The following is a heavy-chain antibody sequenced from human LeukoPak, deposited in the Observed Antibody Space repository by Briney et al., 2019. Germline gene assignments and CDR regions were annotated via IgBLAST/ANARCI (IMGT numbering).Heavy chain of an antibody. CDR3: AREMSWADCSSTSCNDAFDI. CDR2: IYHSGST. J-gene: IGHJ3*02. D-gene: IGHD2-2*01. Sequence: SETLSLTCTVSGGSISSGGYYWSWIRQPPGKGLEWIGYIYHSGSTYYNPSLKSRVTISVDRSKNQFSLKLSSVTAADTAVYYCAREMSWADCSSTSCNDAFDIWGQGTMVTVSS. V-gene: IGHV4-30-2*01. CDR1: GGSISSGGYY.